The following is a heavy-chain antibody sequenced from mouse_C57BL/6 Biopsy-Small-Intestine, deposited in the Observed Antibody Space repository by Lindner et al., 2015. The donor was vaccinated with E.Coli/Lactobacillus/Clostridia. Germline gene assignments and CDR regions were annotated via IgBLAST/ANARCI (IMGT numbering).Heavy chain of an antibody. V-gene: IGHV3-5*01. Sequence: VQLQESGPGMVKPSQSLSLTCTVTGISITTGNYRWSWIRQFPGNKLEWIGYIYYSGTITYNPSLTSRTTITRDTPKNQFFLEMNSLTAEDTATYYCARVYENYAMDYWGQGTSVTVSS. CDR2: IYYSGTI. D-gene: IGHD1-1*01. J-gene: IGHJ4*01. CDR3: ARVYENYAMDY. CDR1: GISITTGNYR.